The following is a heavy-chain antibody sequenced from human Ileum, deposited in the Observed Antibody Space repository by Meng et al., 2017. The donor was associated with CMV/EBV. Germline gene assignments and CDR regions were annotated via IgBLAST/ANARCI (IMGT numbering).Heavy chain of an antibody. CDR3: ARAALTYYNNYAPPPMDV. Sequence: GESLKISCAASGFTVSSNYMSWVRQAPGRGLEWVSVIYSGGNTYYADSVKGRFIISRDNSKNTLYLQMNSLRAEDTSVYYCARAALTYYNNYAPPPMDVWGQGTTVTVSS. D-gene: IGHD4-11*01. V-gene: IGHV3-53*01. J-gene: IGHJ6*02. CDR1: GFTVSSNY. CDR2: IYSGGNT.